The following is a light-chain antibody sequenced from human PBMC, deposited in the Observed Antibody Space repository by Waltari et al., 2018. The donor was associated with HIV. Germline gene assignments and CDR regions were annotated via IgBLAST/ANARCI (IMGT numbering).Light chain of an antibody. J-gene: IGLJ3*02. CDR1: SSNIGGNY. CDR3: ATWDGSLNGRV. CDR2: NNS. Sequence: GTPGQRVTISCSGSSSNIGGNYVYWYQQVSGTAPKLLIYNNSQRPSGVPDRFSGSKSGTSAALAISGLRSEDEADYYCATWDGSLNGRVFGGGTKLTVL. V-gene: IGLV1-47*01.